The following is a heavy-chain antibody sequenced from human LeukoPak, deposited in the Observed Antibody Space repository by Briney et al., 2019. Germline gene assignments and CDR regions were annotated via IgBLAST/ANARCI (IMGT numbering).Heavy chain of an antibody. Sequence: GGSLRLSWAASGFTFSSAWMTWVRRTPGKGPEWIGRIRSDGATEYDTHRKGRLILSRNESKSTLYLKMNSLKTEHTAVYYCAADVPEIVGQIDYWGNGNLVTVSS. V-gene: IGHV3-15*05. CDR3: AADVPEIVGQIDY. J-gene: IGHJ4*01. CDR2: IRSDGAT. CDR1: GFTFSSAW. D-gene: IGHD2/OR15-2a*01.